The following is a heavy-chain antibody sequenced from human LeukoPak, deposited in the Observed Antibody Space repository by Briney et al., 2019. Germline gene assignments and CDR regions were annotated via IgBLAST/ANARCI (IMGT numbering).Heavy chain of an antibody. J-gene: IGHJ4*02. Sequence: SETLSLTCAVYGGSFSGYYWSWIRQPPGKWLEWIGEINHSGSTNYNPSLKSRVTISVDTSKNQFSLKLSSVTAADTAVYYCARGRAVAGLHDYWGQGTLVTVSS. CDR1: GGSFSGYY. CDR2: INHSGST. D-gene: IGHD6-19*01. V-gene: IGHV4-34*01. CDR3: ARGRAVAGLHDY.